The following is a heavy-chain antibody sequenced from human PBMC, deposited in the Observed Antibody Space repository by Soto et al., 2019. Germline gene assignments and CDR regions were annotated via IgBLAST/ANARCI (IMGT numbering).Heavy chain of an antibody. D-gene: IGHD2-2*01. J-gene: IGHJ4*02. V-gene: IGHV3-30*18. CDR3: AKDGNAEVVVPAAIFDY. CDR1: GFTFSSYG. CDR2: ISYDGSNK. Sequence: GGSLRLSCAASGFTFSSYGMHWVHQAPGKGLEWVAVISYDGSNKYYADSVKGRFTISRDNSKNTLYLQMNSLRAEDTAVYYCAKDGNAEVVVPAAIFDYWGQGTLVTVSS.